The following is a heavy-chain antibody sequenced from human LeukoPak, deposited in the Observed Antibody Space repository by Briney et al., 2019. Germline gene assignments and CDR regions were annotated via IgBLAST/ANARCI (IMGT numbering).Heavy chain of an antibody. Sequence: GGSLRLSCAASGFTFDDYAMHWVRQAPGKGLEWVSGISWNSGSIGYADSVKGRFTISRDNAKNSLYLQMNSLRAEDTALYYCAKDLTASGSYYNPFDYWGQGTLVTVSS. J-gene: IGHJ4*02. CDR1: GFTFDDYA. CDR2: ISWNSGSI. D-gene: IGHD1-26*01. CDR3: AKDLTASGSYYNPFDY. V-gene: IGHV3-9*01.